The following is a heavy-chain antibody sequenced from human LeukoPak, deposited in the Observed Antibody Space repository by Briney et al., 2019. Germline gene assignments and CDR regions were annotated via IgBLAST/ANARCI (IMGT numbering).Heavy chain of an antibody. D-gene: IGHD4-17*01. CDR2: IIPIFGTA. Sequence: SVKVSCKASGGTFSSYAISWVRQAPGQGLEWMGGIIPIFGTANYAQKFQGRVTITADESTSTAYMELSSLRSDDTAVYYCARSRDYGDYVIAFDIWGQGTMVTVSS. CDR1: GGTFSSYA. V-gene: IGHV1-69*13. CDR3: ARSRDYGDYVIAFDI. J-gene: IGHJ3*02.